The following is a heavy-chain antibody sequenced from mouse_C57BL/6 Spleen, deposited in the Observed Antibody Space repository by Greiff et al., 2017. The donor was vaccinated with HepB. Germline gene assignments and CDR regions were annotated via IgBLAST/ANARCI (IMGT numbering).Heavy chain of an antibody. CDR2: ISSGGSYT. J-gene: IGHJ3*01. Sequence: EVQVVESGGDLVKPGGSLKLSCAASGFTFSSYGMSWVRQTPDKRLEWVATISSGGSYTYYPDSVKGRFTISRDNAKNTLYLQMSSLKSEDTAMYYCARQEGVDGYDGDWGQGTLVTVSA. CDR3: ARQEGVDGYDGD. D-gene: IGHD2-2*01. CDR1: GFTFSSYG. V-gene: IGHV5-6*01.